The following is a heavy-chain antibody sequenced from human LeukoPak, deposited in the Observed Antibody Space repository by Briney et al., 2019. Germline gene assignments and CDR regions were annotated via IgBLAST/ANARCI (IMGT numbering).Heavy chain of an antibody. V-gene: IGHV1-2*02. CDR1: GYTFTGYY. D-gene: IGHD2-15*01. J-gene: IGHJ4*02. CDR3: ARVVPGFCSGYSCYLSLDF. Sequence: ASVKVSCKASGYTFTGYYMHWVRQAPGQGLEWMGWINPNSGGTNYAQKFQGRVTMTGDTSISTAYMELSRLRSDDTAVYYCARVVPGFCSGYSCYLSLDFWGQGTLVTVSS. CDR2: INPNSGGT.